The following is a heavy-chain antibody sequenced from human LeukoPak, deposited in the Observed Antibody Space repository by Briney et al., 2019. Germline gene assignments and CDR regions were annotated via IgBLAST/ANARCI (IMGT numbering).Heavy chain of an antibody. CDR1: GGTFSSYA. D-gene: IGHD3-9*01. CDR3: ARASRYYDILTGYYRSYYYYGMDV. V-gene: IGHV1-69*01. J-gene: IGHJ6*04. CDR2: IIPIFGTA. Sequence: SVKVSCKASGGTFSSYAISWVRQAPGQGLEWMGGIIPIFGTANYAQKFQGSVTITADESTSTAYMELSSLRSEDTAVYYCARASRYYDILTGYYRSYYYYGMDVWGKGTTVTVSS.